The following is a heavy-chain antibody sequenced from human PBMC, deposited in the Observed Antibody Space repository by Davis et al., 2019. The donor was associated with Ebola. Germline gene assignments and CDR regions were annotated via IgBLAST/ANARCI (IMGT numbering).Heavy chain of an antibody. CDR2: IYYSGST. Sequence: PSETLSLTCTVSGGSISSSSYYWGWIRQPPGKGLEWIGSIYYSGSTYYNPSLKSRVTISVDTSKNQFSLKLSSVTAADTAVYYCARGPWGYWGQGTLVTVSS. V-gene: IGHV4-39*01. CDR1: GGSISSSSYY. J-gene: IGHJ4*02. D-gene: IGHD7-27*01. CDR3: ARGPWGY.